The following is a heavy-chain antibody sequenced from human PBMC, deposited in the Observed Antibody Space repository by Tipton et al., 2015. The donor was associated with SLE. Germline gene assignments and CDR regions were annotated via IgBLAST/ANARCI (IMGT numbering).Heavy chain of an antibody. CDR2: IYYSGST. CDR3: ARLRGLLFAFDI. CDR1: GGSISSSSYY. Sequence: GLVKPSETLSLTCTVSGGSISSSSYYWGWIRQPPGKGLEWIGSIYYSGSTYYNPSLKSRVTISVDTSKNQFSLKLSSVTAADTAVYYCARLRGLLFAFDIWGQGTMVTVSS. D-gene: IGHD3-10*01. V-gene: IGHV4-39*01. J-gene: IGHJ3*02.